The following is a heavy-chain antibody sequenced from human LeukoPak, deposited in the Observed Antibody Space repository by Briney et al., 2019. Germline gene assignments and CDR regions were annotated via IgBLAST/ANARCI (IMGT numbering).Heavy chain of an antibody. CDR1: GYTFTGYY. CDR2: INPNNGGT. J-gene: IGHJ5*02. Sequence: GASVKVSCKASGYTFTGYYLHWVRQGPGQGLEWVGWINPNNGGTNYAQKFQGRVTMTRDPTISTAYMELSRLTSDHTAVYYCARDQEAVARFDPWGQGTLVTVSS. CDR3: ARDQEAVARFDP. D-gene: IGHD6-19*01. V-gene: IGHV1-2*02.